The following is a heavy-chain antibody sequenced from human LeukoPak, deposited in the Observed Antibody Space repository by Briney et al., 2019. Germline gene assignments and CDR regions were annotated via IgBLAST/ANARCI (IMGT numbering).Heavy chain of an antibody. CDR3: ASPSYYFWDYFDL. D-gene: IGHD3-16*01. V-gene: IGHV1-8*01. CDR1: GYTFTSYD. CDR2: MNPNSGKT. J-gene: IGHJ4*02. Sequence: ASVKVSCKASGYTFTSYDIHWVRQDPGRGLDYLGWMNPNSGKTGYTQKFQGRFSMTRDTSISTAYLELNSLTSEDTAVYYCASPSYYFWDYFDLWGQGTLVTVSS.